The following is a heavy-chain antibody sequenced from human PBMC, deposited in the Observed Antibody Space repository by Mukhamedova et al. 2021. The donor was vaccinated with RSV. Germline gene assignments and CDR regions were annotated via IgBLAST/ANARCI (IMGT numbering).Heavy chain of an antibody. J-gene: IGHJ4*02. CDR2: IYYSGTT. Sequence: RQPPGEGLEWIGHIYYSGTTYYNPSLKSRITMAVDASKNQFSLKVDSVTAADTAVYYCARVAWELHFDLWGQGTLGTVSS. CDR3: ARVAWELHFDL. V-gene: IGHV4-30-4*01. D-gene: IGHD1-26*01.